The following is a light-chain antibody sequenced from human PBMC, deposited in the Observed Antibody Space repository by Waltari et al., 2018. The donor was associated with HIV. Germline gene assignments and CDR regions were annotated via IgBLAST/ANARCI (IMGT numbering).Light chain of an antibody. CDR2: DNN. V-gene: IGLV1-40*01. Sequence: QSVLTQPPSVSGAPGQSVPISCTGGNSNIGAAYGVHWYRQLPGTAPKLLIYDNNDRPSGVPDRFSGSKSGTAASMAIPGLQAEDGADYYGQSYDSGLGGVFGGGTKLSVL. J-gene: IGLJ2*01. CDR1: NSNIGAAYG. CDR3: QSYDSGLGGV.